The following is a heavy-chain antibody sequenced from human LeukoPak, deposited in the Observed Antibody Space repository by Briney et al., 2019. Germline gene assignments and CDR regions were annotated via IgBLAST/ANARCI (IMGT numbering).Heavy chain of an antibody. CDR1: GFTFSYYW. J-gene: IGHJ6*03. CDR3: ARDKSGTMIRGVITTYYYSMDV. Sequence: GGSLRLSCAASGFTFSYYWMSWVRQAPGKVLEWVANIKQDGSETYYVDSVKGRFTISRDNAKNSLFLQMNSLRAEDTALYYCARDKSGTMIRGVITTYYYSMDVWGKGTTVTISS. D-gene: IGHD3-10*01. CDR2: IKQDGSET. V-gene: IGHV3-7*01.